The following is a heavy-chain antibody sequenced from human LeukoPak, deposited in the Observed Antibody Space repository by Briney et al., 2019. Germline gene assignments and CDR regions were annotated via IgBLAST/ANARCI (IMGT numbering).Heavy chain of an antibody. J-gene: IGHJ6*03. V-gene: IGHV4-4*07. Sequence: SETLSLTCTVSGGSISSYYWSWIRQPAGKGLEWIGRIYTSGSTNYNPSLKSRVTMSVDTSKNQFSLKLSSVTAADTAVYYCARCTRSGGHYYYHMDVWGKGTTVTVSS. CDR2: IYTSGST. D-gene: IGHD2-2*01. CDR3: ARCTRSGGHYYYHMDV. CDR1: GGSISSYY.